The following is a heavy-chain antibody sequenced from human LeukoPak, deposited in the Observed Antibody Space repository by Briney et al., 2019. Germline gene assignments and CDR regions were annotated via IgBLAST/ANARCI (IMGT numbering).Heavy chain of an antibody. V-gene: IGHV1-18*01. Sequence: GASVELSCDSSVYTFTSYGISWVRQAPAQALEWMGWISAYNGNTNYAQKLQGRVTMTTDTSTSTAYRELRSLRSDDTAVYYCARVNTMVRGVIITKWFDPWGQGTLATVSS. D-gene: IGHD3-10*01. CDR1: VYTFTSYG. CDR3: ARVNTMVRGVIITKWFDP. J-gene: IGHJ5*02. CDR2: ISAYNGNT.